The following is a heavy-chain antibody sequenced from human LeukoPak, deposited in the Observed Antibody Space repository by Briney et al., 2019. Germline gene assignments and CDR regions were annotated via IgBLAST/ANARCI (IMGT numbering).Heavy chain of an antibody. D-gene: IGHD2-2*01. CDR1: GFTFSSYA. J-gene: IGHJ4*02. V-gene: IGHV3-23*01. CDR2: ITGSGGRT. Sequence: PGGSLRLSCAASGFTFSSYAMTWVRQAPGKGLEWVSTITGSGGRTFYADSVKGRFTISRDNSKNTLYLQLNSLRAEDTAIYYCAKRAVAAASTDWFDYWGQGTLVTVSS. CDR3: AKRAVAAASTDWFDY.